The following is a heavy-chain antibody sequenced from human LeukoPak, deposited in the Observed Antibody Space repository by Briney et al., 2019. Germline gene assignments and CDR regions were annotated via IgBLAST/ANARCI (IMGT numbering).Heavy chain of an antibody. CDR1: GYTFTSYY. V-gene: IGHV1-46*01. CDR3: ARVYYYDSSGYPLDY. CDR2: INPSGGST. Sequence: ASAKVSCKASGYTFTSYYMHWVRQAPGQGLEWMGIINPSGGSTSYAQKFQGRVTMTRDTSTSTVYMELSSLRSEDTAVYYCARVYYYDSSGYPLDYWGQGTLVTVSS. J-gene: IGHJ4*02. D-gene: IGHD3-22*01.